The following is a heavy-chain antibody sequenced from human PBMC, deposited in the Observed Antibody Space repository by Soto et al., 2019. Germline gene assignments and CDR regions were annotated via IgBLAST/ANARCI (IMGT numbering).Heavy chain of an antibody. CDR2: IDPSDSYT. D-gene: IGHD1-26*01. Sequence: GESLKISCKGSGYSFTNYWISWVRQMPGKGLEWMGRIDPSDSYTNYSPSFQGHVTISADKSISTAYLQWSRLKASDTAMYYCARLIVGGTKIYGMDVWGQGTTVTVSS. V-gene: IGHV5-10-1*01. J-gene: IGHJ6*02. CDR1: GYSFTNYW. CDR3: ARLIVGGTKIYGMDV.